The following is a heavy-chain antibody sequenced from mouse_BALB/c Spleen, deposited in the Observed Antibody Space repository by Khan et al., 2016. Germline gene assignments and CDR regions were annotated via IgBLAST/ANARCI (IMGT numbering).Heavy chain of an antibody. CDR2: INPNNGAT. J-gene: IGHJ2*01. D-gene: IGHD2-10*02. Sequence: EVQLQESDPDLVKPGASVKISCKASGYSFTAYYMYWVKQSHGKSLEWIGRINPNNGATTFNQKYKGKAILTVDKSCTTAYMEIRSLASEDSAVYYCARDEYVNWGQGTPLTVSS. CDR3: ARDEYVN. V-gene: IGHV1-18*01. CDR1: GYSFTAYY.